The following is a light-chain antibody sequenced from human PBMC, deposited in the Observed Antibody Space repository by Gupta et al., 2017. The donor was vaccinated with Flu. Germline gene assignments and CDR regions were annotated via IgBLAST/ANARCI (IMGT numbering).Light chain of an antibody. J-gene: IGKJ2*03. CDR2: AAS. CDR1: QGISSY. CDR3: QQLNSYPQS. Sequence: DIQLTQSPSFLSASVGDRVTITCRASQGISSYLAWYQQKPGKAPKLLIYAASTLQSGVPSRFSGSGSGTEFTLTISSLQPEDFATYYCQQLNSYPQSFGQWTKLEIK. V-gene: IGKV1-9*01.